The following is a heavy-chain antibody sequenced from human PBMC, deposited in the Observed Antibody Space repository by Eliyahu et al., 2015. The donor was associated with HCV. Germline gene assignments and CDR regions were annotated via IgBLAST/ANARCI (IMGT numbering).Heavy chain of an antibody. CDR3: AREIYDSSGYGSFDS. CDR2: IWYDGSNT. Sequence: QVQLVESGGGVVQPGMSLRLSCAASGFRFSNYGMHWVRQSPGKGLEWVAVIWYDGSNTDSADSVKGRFTISRDNSNNTLYLEMNILTAEDTAVYYCAREIYDSSGYGSFDSWGQGTLVTVSS. V-gene: IGHV3-33*01. D-gene: IGHD6-19*01. J-gene: IGHJ4*02. CDR1: GFRFSNYG.